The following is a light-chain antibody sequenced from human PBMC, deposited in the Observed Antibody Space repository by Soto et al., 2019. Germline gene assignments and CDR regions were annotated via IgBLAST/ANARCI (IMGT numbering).Light chain of an antibody. CDR2: AAS. V-gene: IGKV1-39*01. J-gene: IGKJ5*01. CDR3: QESYITPIT. Sequence: PMTQSPSSRSASVRDSVSITCRASQNIRNYLNWYQQKPGRAHMILIYAASSLQSGVPSRFSGSGSGTDFTLTINSLEPKDSVTYYSQESYITPITFGQGRRLEIK. CDR1: QNIRNY.